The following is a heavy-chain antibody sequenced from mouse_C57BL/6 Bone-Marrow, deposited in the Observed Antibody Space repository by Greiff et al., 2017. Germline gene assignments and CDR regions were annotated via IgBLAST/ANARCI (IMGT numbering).Heavy chain of an antibody. CDR3: TRRGYDFWLAY. CDR1: GYTFTDYE. D-gene: IGHD2-2*01. J-gene: IGHJ3*01. CDR2: IDPETGGT. Sequence: QVQLQQSGAELVRPGASVTLSCKASGYTFTDYEMHWVKQTPVHGLEWIGAIDPETGGTAYNQKFKGKAILTADKSSSTAYMELRSLTSEDSAVYYCTRRGYDFWLAYWGQGTLVTVSA. V-gene: IGHV1-15*01.